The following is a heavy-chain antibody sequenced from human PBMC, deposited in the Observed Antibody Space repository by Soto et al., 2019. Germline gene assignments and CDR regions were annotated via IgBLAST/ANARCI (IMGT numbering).Heavy chain of an antibody. Sequence: SVKVSCKASGGTFGSYAISWVRQAPGQGLEWMGGIIPIFGTANYAQKFQGRVTITADKSTSTAYMELSSLRSEDTAVYYCASTYCGGDCYSGYAFDIWGQGTMVTVSS. CDR3: ASTYCGGDCYSGYAFDI. J-gene: IGHJ3*02. CDR1: GGTFGSYA. CDR2: IIPIFGTA. V-gene: IGHV1-69*06. D-gene: IGHD2-21*02.